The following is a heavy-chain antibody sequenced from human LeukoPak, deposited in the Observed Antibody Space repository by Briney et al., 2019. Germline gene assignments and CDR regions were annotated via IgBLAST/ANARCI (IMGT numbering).Heavy chain of an antibody. CDR2: INWNGGST. Sequence: PGGSLRLSCAASGFTFDDYGMSWVRQAPGKGLEWVSGINWNGGSTGYADSVKGRFTISRDNAKNSLYLQMNSLRAEDTAIYYCAKCGVNFNYFDSWGQGTLVTVSS. D-gene: IGHD4/OR15-4a*01. CDR3: AKCGVNFNYFDS. CDR1: GFTFDDYG. V-gene: IGHV3-20*04. J-gene: IGHJ4*02.